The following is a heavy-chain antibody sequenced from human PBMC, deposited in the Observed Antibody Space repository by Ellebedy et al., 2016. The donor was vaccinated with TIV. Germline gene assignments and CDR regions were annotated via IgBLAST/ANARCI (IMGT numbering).Heavy chain of an antibody. CDR1: GGSISSSNW. J-gene: IGHJ6*02. D-gene: IGHD3-10*01. V-gene: IGHV4-4*02. CDR2: IYHSGST. CDR3: ARDGTMVRGVIINYGMDV. Sequence: MPSETLSLTCAVSGGSISSSNWWSWVRQPPGKGLEWIGEIYHSGSTNYNPSLKSRVTISVDKSKNQFSLKLSSVTAADTAVYYCARDGTMVRGVIINYGMDVWGQGTTVTVSS.